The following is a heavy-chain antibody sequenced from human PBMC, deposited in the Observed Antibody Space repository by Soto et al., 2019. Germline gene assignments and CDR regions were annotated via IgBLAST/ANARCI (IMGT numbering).Heavy chain of an antibody. D-gene: IGHD1-26*01. CDR1: GFTFSHYS. Sequence: LRLSCAASGFTFSHYSMTWIRQAPGKGLEWVSYISSSGSYTKYADSLQGRFIVSRDSARNSFFLQMHSLRADDTAVYYCAREQSGRRSLDSWGQGTLVTVSS. V-gene: IGHV3-11*06. J-gene: IGHJ4*02. CDR3: AREQSGRRSLDS. CDR2: ISSSGSYT.